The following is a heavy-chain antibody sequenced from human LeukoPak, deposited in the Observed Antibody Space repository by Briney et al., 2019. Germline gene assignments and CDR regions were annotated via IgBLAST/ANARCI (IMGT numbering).Heavy chain of an antibody. J-gene: IGHJ4*02. D-gene: IGHD3-10*01. CDR3: AKAGGGYYYGSGSYYYYFDY. V-gene: IGHV3-23*01. CDR2: ISGSGGST. Sequence: TGGSLRLSCAASGFTFSGHWMHWVRQAPGKGLEWVSAISGSGGSTYYADSVKGRFTISRDNSKNTLYLQMNSLRAEDTAVYYCAKAGGGYYYGSGSYYYYFDYWGQGTLVTVSS. CDR1: GFTFSGHW.